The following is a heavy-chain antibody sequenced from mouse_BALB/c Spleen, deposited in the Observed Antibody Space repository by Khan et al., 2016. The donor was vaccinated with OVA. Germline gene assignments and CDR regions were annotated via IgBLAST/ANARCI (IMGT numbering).Heavy chain of an antibody. D-gene: IGHD6-1*01. J-gene: IGHJ1*01. Sequence: QIQLVQSGPELKKPGETVKISCKASGYTFTNYGMNWVKQAPGKGLKWMGWINTYTGEPTYADDFKGRFAFSLETSANTAYLQINNLKNEDTATYFCARSASYWFFAVWGAGTTVTVSS. CDR2: INTYTGEP. V-gene: IGHV9-3-1*01. CDR1: GYTFTNYG. CDR3: ARSASYWFFAV.